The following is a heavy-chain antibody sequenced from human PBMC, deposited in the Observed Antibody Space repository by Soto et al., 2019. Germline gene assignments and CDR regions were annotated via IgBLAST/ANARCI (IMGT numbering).Heavy chain of an antibody. D-gene: IGHD1-26*01. V-gene: IGHV4-59*01. CDR3: ARERVGHSAMDV. CDR2: ISDSGST. J-gene: IGHJ6*02. Sequence: QVQLQESGPGLVKPSETLSLMCTVSGGSITNYYWSWIRQSPAKGLEWIGYISDSGSTKYNPSLTSRVTISVDTSKNQFSLKLTSVTAADTAVDYCARERVGHSAMDVWGQGTTVTVSS. CDR1: GGSITNYY.